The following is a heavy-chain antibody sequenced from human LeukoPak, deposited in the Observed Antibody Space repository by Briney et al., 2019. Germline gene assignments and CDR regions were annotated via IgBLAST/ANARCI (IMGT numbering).Heavy chain of an antibody. Sequence: GGSLRLSCAASGFTFSTFAMIWVRQPPGKGLEWVSSIFPSGGEIHYADSVRGRFTISRDNSKSTLSLQMNGLRAEDTAIYYCATYRQVLLPFESWGQGTLVTVSS. J-gene: IGHJ4*02. V-gene: IGHV3-23*01. CDR2: IFPSGGEI. CDR3: ATYRQVLLPFES. D-gene: IGHD2-8*02. CDR1: GFTFSTFA.